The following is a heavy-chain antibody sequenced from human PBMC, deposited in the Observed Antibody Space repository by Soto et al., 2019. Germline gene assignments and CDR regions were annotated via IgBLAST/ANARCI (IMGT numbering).Heavy chain of an antibody. V-gene: IGHV3-23*01. J-gene: IGHJ4*02. Sequence: EVQLLESGGGLVQPGGSLRLSCAASGFTFSSYAMSWVRQAPGKGLEWVSAISGSGGSTYYADSVKGRFTISRDNPKNTLYLQMNSLRAEDTAVYYCAKGAHYYGSGSSAVISKDWGQGTLVTVSS. CDR2: ISGSGGST. CDR1: GFTFSSYA. CDR3: AKGAHYYGSGSSAVISKD. D-gene: IGHD3-10*01.